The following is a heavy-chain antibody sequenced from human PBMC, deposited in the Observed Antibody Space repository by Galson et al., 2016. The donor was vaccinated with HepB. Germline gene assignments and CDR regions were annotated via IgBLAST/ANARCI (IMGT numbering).Heavy chain of an antibody. V-gene: IGHV2-70*01. D-gene: IGHD2-15*01. J-gene: IGHJ4*02. CDR3: ARVVTPGGFDS. Sequence: PALVKPTQTLTLTCTFSGFSLTAENMCVSWIRQPPGKALEWLALIDWDGDEYYSTSLKPRLSISKDTPKSQVLLKMTNMDPLDTATYYCARVVTPGGFDSWGQGTLVTVSS. CDR1: GFSLTAENMC. CDR2: IDWDGDE.